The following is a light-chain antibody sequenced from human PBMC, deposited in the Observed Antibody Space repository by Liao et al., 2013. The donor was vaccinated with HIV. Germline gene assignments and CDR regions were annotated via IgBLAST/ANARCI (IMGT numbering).Light chain of an antibody. V-gene: IGLV3-1*01. CDR2: QSN. CDR1: QLEIKY. Sequence: SYELTQPPSVSVSPGQTASIACSGDQLEIKYTSWYQQKPGQSPVLIIYQSNRRPSGIPERFSGSKSANTATLTISGTQTLDEADYYCQAWDNYSWVFGGGTKVTVL. CDR3: QAWDNYSWV. J-gene: IGLJ3*02.